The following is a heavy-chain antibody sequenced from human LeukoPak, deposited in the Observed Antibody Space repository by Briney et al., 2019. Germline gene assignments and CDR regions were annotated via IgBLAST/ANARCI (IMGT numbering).Heavy chain of an antibody. J-gene: IGHJ5*02. D-gene: IGHD2-2*01. V-gene: IGHV1-46*01. Sequence: ASVKVSCKASGYTFTTYYMHWVRQAPGQGLINPSGGSTSHAQKSQGRVTMTRDTSTSTIYMELSSLRSEDTAVYYCARDGRYCGSTSCRLNWFDPWGQGTLVTVSS. CDR2: INPSGGST. CDR3: ARDGRYCGSTSCRLNWFDP. CDR1: GYTFTTYY.